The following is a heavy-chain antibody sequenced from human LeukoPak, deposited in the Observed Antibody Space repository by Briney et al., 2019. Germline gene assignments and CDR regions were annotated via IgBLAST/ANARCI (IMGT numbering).Heavy chain of an antibody. D-gene: IGHD4-11*01. CDR1: GFTFSSYE. Sequence: GGSLRLSCAASGFTFSSYEMNWVRQAPGQGLEWVSYISSSSSTRNYADSVKGRFTISRDNAKNSLYLQMNSLRDEDTAVYYCARDLISGHYTFDYWGQGTLVTVSS. CDR2: ISSSSSTR. V-gene: IGHV3-48*02. J-gene: IGHJ4*02. CDR3: ARDLISGHYTFDY.